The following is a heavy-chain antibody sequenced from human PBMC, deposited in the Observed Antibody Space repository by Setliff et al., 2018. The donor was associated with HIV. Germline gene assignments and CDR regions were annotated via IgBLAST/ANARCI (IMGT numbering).Heavy chain of an antibody. J-gene: IGHJ5*02. CDR3: ARAHAPIVVVVAATVGWFDP. CDR1: GGSFSGYY. D-gene: IGHD2-15*01. Sequence: SETLSLTCAVYGGSFSGYYWSWISQPPGKGLEWIGEINHSGSTNYNPSIKSRVTISVDTSKNQFSLKLSSVTAADTAVYYCARAHAPIVVVVAATVGWFDPWGQGTLVTVSS. CDR2: INHSGST. V-gene: IGHV4-34*01.